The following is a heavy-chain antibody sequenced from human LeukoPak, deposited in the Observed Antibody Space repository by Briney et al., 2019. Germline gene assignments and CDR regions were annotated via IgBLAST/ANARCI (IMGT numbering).Heavy chain of an antibody. CDR2: ISYDGSNK. D-gene: IGHD5-12*01. CDR3: ARLRYSGYDRTFDY. V-gene: IGHV3-30-3*01. J-gene: IGHJ4*02. CDR1: GFTFSSYP. Sequence: GGSLRLSCAASGFTFSSYPMHWVRQAPGKGLEWVAVISYDGSNKYYADSVKGRFTISRDNSKNTLYVQMNSLRAEDTAVYYCARLRYSGYDRTFDYWGQGTLVTVSS.